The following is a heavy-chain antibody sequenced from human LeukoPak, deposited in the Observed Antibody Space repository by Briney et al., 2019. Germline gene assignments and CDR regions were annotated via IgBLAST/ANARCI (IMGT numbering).Heavy chain of an antibody. CDR1: GYTFTSYG. V-gene: IGHV1-18*01. Sequence: ASVKVSCKASGYTFTSYGISWVRQAPGQGLEWMGWISAYNGNTNYAQKLQGRVTMTTDTSTSTAYMELRSLRSDDTAVYYCAREGYCSGGSCYSRPPDYYGMDVWDQGTTVTVSS. J-gene: IGHJ6*02. CDR3: AREGYCSGGSCYSRPPDYYGMDV. D-gene: IGHD2-15*01. CDR2: ISAYNGNT.